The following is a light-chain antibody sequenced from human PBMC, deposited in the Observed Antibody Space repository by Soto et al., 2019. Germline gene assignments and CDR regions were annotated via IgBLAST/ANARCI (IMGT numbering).Light chain of an antibody. J-gene: IGKJ1*01. CDR2: TAS. CDR3: LYVYRYPLT. CDR1: QAIRND. Sequence: AIQMTQSPSSLSASVGDRVIITCRASQAIRNDLGWYQQKPGKAPKLLIYTASTLQSGVPSRFTGSGSGADFNLTILRLLPVVSATYYCLYVYRYPLTFGQRLKMEMK. V-gene: IGKV1-6*01.